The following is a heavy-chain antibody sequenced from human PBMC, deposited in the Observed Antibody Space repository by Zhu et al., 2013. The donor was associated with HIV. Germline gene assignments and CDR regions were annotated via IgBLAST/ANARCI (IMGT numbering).Heavy chain of an antibody. Sequence: QVQLVQSGAEVKKPGSSVKVSCKASGGTFSSYAISWVRQAPGQGLEWMGGIIPIFGTANYAQKFQGRVTITADESTSTAYMELSSLRSEDTAVYYCAQSIAVAGYQNRYHFDYWGQGTLVTVSS. V-gene: IGHV1-69*01. D-gene: IGHD6-19*01. CDR3: AQSIAVAGYQNRYHFDY. J-gene: IGHJ4*02. CDR2: IIPIFGTA. CDR1: GGTFSSYA.